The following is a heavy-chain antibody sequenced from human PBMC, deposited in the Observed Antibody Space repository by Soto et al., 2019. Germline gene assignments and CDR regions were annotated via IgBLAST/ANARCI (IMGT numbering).Heavy chain of an antibody. J-gene: IGHJ3*02. CDR3: ARDEVPDDQNDDFDI. CDR1: GYAFTTYH. CDR2: IDPGDGTT. D-gene: IGHD2-2*01. Sequence: ASVKVSCKASGYAFTTYHMHWVRQSPVQGLEWMGMIDPGDGTTTYAQKLQGRVTMTRDTATSTVYMELSSLRSEDTAVYYCARDEVPDDQNDDFDIWGQGTMVTVSS. V-gene: IGHV1-46*04.